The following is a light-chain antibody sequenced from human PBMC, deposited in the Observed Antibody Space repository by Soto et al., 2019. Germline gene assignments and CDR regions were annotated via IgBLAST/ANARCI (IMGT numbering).Light chain of an antibody. CDR3: SSYTSSSYTSSSTLYV. CDR2: DVS. V-gene: IGLV2-14*01. Sequence: QSALTQPASVSGSPGQSITISCPGTSNDVGGYNYVSWYQQYPGKAPKLMIYDVSNRPSGVSNRFSGSKSGNTASLTISGLQAEDEADYYCSSYTSSSYTSSSTLYVFGTGTKVTVL. J-gene: IGLJ1*01. CDR1: SNDVGGYNY.